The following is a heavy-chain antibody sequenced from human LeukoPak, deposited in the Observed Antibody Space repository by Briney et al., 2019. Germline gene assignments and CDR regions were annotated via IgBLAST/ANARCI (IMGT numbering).Heavy chain of an antibody. CDR3: AKAFNDYGDLDAFDI. Sequence: PGGSLRLSCAASGFTFSSYSMNWVRQAPGKGLEWVSSISSSSSYIYYADSVKGRFTISRDNAKNSLYLQMNSLRAGDTAVYYCAKAFNDYGDLDAFDIWGQGTMVTVSS. D-gene: IGHD4-17*01. CDR2: ISSSSSYI. V-gene: IGHV3-21*04. CDR1: GFTFSSYS. J-gene: IGHJ3*02.